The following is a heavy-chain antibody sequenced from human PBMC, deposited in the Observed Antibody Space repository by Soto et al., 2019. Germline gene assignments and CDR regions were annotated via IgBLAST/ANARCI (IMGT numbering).Heavy chain of an antibody. J-gene: IGHJ6*02. CDR2: IYHSGRT. Sequence: QVQLQESGPGLVKPSGTLSLTCAVSGGSISSSNWWSWVRQPPGKGLEWIGEIYHSGRTNYNPSLKSRLTISVDKSKNPFSLKLSAVTAADTAVSYCAGSYSSSWYYYGMGVWGQGTTVTVSS. CDR1: GGSISSSNW. V-gene: IGHV4-4*02. CDR3: AGSYSSSWYYYGMGV. D-gene: IGHD6-13*01.